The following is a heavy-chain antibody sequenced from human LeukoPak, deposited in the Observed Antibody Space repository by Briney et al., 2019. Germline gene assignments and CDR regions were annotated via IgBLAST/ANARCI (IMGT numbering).Heavy chain of an antibody. D-gene: IGHD6-13*01. CDR1: GFTFSSYS. V-gene: IGHV3-23*01. CDR2: ISGSGGST. Sequence: GGSLRLSCAASGFTFSSYSMNWVRQAPGKGLEWVSAISGSGGSTYYADSVKGRFTISRDNSKNTLYLQMNSLRAEDTAVYYCAKDTIAAAGTGVTYFDYWGQGTLVTVSS. J-gene: IGHJ4*02. CDR3: AKDTIAAAGTGVTYFDY.